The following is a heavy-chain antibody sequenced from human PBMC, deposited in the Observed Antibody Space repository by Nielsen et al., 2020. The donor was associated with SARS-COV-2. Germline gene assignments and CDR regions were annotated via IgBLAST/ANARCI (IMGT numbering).Heavy chain of an antibody. CDR3: ARFRGFYFDY. Sequence: SETLSLTCTVSGGSVSSGSYYWSWIRQPPGKGLEWIGYIYYSGSTNYNPSLKSRVTISVDTSKNQFSLKLSSVTAADTAVNYCARFRGFYFDYWGQGTLVTVSS. V-gene: IGHV4-61*01. CDR2: IYYSGST. CDR1: GGSVSSGSYY. J-gene: IGHJ4*02.